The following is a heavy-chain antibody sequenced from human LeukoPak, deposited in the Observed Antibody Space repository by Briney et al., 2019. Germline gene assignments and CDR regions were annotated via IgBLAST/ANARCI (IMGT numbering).Heavy chain of an antibody. D-gene: IGHD4-4*01. CDR2: INHSGST. V-gene: IGHV4-34*01. CDR1: GGSFSGYY. Sequence: PSETLSLTCAVYGGSFSGYYWSWIRQPPGKGLEWIGEINHSGSTNYNPSLKSRVTISVDTSKNRFSLKLTSVTAADTAVYYCAISARLTTVPFDYWGQGTLVTVSS. J-gene: IGHJ4*02. CDR3: AISARLTTVPFDY.